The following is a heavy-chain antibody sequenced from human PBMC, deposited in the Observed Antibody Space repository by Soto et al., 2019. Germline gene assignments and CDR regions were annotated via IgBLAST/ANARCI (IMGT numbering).Heavy chain of an antibody. J-gene: IGHJ5*01. D-gene: IGHD2-15*01. CDR2: FSVHGGGT. Sequence: PGGSLRLSCAASGFTFSTHAMRWVRQAPGKGLEWVSTFSVHGGGTYYADSVKGRFTISRDNSKSSLYLQMSTLRAEDTAVYYCAKYKISTATYTAFDSWGQGTLVTVSS. CDR3: AKYKISTATYTAFDS. V-gene: IGHV3-23*01. CDR1: GFTFSTHA.